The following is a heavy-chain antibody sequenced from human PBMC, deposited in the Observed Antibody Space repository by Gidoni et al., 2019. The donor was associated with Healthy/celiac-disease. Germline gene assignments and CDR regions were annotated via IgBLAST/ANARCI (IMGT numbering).Heavy chain of an antibody. D-gene: IGHD2-2*01. CDR2: ISWNSGSI. J-gene: IGHJ4*02. CDR3: AKGRSPYCSTTSCFTGLDY. CDR1: GFTFDDSA. V-gene: IGHV3-9*01. Sequence: EVQLVESGGGLVQPGRSLRLSCAASGFTFDDSAIHWVRQAPGKGLEWVSSISWNSGSIGYADSVKGRFTISRDNAKNSLFLQMNSLRAEDTALYYCAKGRSPYCSTTSCFTGLDYWGQGTLVTVSS.